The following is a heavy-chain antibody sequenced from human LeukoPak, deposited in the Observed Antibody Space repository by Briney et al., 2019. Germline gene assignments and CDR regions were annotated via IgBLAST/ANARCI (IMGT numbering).Heavy chain of an antibody. D-gene: IGHD3-10*01. Sequence: EASVKVSCKVFGYTLTELSMHWVRQAPGKGLEWMGGFDPEDGETIYAQKFQGRVAMTEDTSTDTAYMELSSLRSEDTAVYYCATTPRNYYGSGSYYNVPYYYYMDVWGKGTTVTVSS. J-gene: IGHJ6*03. CDR2: FDPEDGET. CDR1: GYTLTELS. CDR3: ATTPRNYYGSGSYYNVPYYYYMDV. V-gene: IGHV1-24*01.